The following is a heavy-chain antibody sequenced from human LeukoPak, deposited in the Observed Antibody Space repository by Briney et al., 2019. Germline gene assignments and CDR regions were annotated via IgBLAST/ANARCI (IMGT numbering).Heavy chain of an antibody. Sequence: SVKVSCKASGGTFSSYAISWVRQAPGQGLEWMGGIIPIFGTANYAQKFQGRVTITTDESTSTAYMELSSLRSEDTAVYYCARGKKLRFLEWLLFYWGQGTLVTVSS. J-gene: IGHJ4*02. CDR2: IIPIFGTA. CDR3: ARGKKLRFLEWLLFY. D-gene: IGHD3-3*01. CDR1: GGTFSSYA. V-gene: IGHV1-69*05.